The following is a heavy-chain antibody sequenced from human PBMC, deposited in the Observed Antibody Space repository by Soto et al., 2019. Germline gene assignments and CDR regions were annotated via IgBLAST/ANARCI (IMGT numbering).Heavy chain of an antibody. D-gene: IGHD2-2*01. J-gene: IGHJ6*03. V-gene: IGHV3-7*01. CDR3: ARGIVVVPAASLYYYYMDV. Sequence: GGSLRLSCAASGFMFSKYWMSWVRQAPGKGLEWVANIKQDGSEKYYVDSVKGRFTISRDNAKNSLYLQMNSLRAEDTAVYYCARGIVVVPAASLYYYYMDVWGKGTTVTVSS. CDR1: GFMFSKYW. CDR2: IKQDGSEK.